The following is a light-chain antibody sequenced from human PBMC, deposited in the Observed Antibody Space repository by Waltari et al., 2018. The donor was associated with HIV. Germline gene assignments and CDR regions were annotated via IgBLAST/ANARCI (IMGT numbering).Light chain of an antibody. CDR1: QGIRNA. V-gene: IGKV1-17*01. J-gene: IGKJ2*01. CDR3: LQHYDYPRT. CDR2: AAS. Sequence: DIQMTQSPSSLSASVGDRVTITCRASQGIRNASGWYQQKPGEAPKRLIYAASTLQNGVSSRFSDSGSGTEFTLTITSLQPEDVATYYCLQHYDYPRTFGQGTKLEIK.